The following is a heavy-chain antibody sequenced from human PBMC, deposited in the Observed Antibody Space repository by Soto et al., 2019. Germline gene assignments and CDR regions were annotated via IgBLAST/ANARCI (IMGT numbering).Heavy chain of an antibody. D-gene: IGHD3-16*01. Sequence: GGSLRLACTASGFTFGDYSMSWVRQAPGKGLEWVGFIRSKDYGGTTEYAASVKGRFSISRDDSKSIAYLQMNSLKPEDTAVYYCTRVPLSSTRYFDYWGQGTLVTVSS. CDR3: TRVPLSSTRYFDY. CDR2: IRSKDYGGTT. J-gene: IGHJ4*02. CDR1: GFTFGDYS. V-gene: IGHV3-49*04.